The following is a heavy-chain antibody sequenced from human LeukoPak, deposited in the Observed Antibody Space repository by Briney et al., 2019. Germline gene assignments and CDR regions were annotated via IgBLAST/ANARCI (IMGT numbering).Heavy chain of an antibody. Sequence: GASVNVSCKASGYIFTGYYMHWVRQAPGQGLEWMGWINPNSGGTNYAQKFQGRVTMTRDTSISTAYMELSRLRSDDTAVYYCARDADTAMAIDYWGQGTLVTVSS. J-gene: IGHJ4*02. CDR3: ARDADTAMAIDY. V-gene: IGHV1-2*02. D-gene: IGHD5-18*01. CDR1: GYIFTGYY. CDR2: INPNSGGT.